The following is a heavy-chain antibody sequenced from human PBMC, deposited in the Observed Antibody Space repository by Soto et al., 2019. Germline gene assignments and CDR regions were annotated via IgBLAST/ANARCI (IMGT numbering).Heavy chain of an antibody. D-gene: IGHD6-6*01. J-gene: IGHJ4*02. CDR3: AKDPHSSSPLY. V-gene: IGHV3-30*18. CDR2: ISYDGSNK. Sequence: SLRLSCAASGFTFSSYGMHWVRQAPGKGLEWVAVISYDGSNKYYADSVKGRFTISRDNSKNTLCLQMNSLRAEDTAVYYCAKDPHSSSPLYWGQGTLVTVSS. CDR1: GFTFSSYG.